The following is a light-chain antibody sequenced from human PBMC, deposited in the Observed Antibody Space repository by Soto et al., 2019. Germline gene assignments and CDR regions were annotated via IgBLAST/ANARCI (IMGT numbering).Light chain of an antibody. V-gene: IGLV1-40*01. CDR2: GNS. CDR1: SSNIGANSG. Sequence: QSVLTQPPSVSGAPGQRVTISCTGSSSNIGANSGVHWYQQLPGTAPKLLIYGNSNRPSGVPDRFSGSKSDTSASLAITGLQAEDEADYYCQSYDSSLSSVVFGGGTKVTVL. J-gene: IGLJ2*01. CDR3: QSYDSSLSSVV.